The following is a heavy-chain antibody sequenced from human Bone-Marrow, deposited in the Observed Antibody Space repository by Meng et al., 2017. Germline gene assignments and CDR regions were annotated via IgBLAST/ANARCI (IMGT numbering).Heavy chain of an antibody. CDR1: GFTFSSYA. V-gene: IGHV3-30*01. J-gene: IGHJ4*02. Sequence: SLKISCAASGFTFSSYAMHWVRQAPGKGLEWVAVISYDGSNKYYAGPVKGRFTISRDNFNNTLYLQMNSLRAEDTAVYYCATDPRSSLDTAMVRRGSGRIGDYWGLGTLVTVSS. CDR3: ATDPRSSLDTAMVRRGSGRIGDY. CDR2: ISYDGSNK. D-gene: IGHD5-18*01.